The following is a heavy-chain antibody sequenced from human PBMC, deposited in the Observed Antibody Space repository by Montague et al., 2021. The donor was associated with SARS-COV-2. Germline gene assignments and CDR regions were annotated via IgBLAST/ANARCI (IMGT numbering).Heavy chain of an antibody. D-gene: IGHD2-15*01. V-gene: IGHV4-4*07. J-gene: IGHJ4*02. CDR1: GEPISGFF. CDR2: IYTSGGT. CDR3: ARGVVAAPPLVDY. Sequence: SETLSLTCSVSGEPISGFFWNWIRHPAAKGLELIGRIYTSGGTDYNPSLESRVTMSVDTSKNQFSLKVNSVTAADTAMYYCARGVVAAPPLVDYWGRGTLVTVSS.